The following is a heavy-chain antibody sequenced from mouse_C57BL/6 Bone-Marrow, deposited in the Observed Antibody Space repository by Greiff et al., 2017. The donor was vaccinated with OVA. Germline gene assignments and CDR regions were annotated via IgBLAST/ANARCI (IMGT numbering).Heavy chain of an antibody. J-gene: IGHJ2*01. Sequence: QVQLQQSGAELVKPGASVKISCKASGYAFSSYWMNWVKQRPGKGLEWIGQIYPGDGDTNYNGKFKGKATLTADKSSSTAYMQLSSLTSEDSAVYFCARRDYYGSIYVYFDYWGQGTTLTVSS. V-gene: IGHV1-80*01. CDR3: ARRDYYGSIYVYFDY. CDR2: IYPGDGDT. CDR1: GYAFSSYW. D-gene: IGHD1-1*01.